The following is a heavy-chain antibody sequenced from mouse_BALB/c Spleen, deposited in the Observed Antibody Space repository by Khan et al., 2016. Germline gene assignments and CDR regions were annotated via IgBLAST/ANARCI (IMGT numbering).Heavy chain of an antibody. D-gene: IGHD1-2*01. CDR1: GFNIKDTY. CDR3: ARFTTATYYAMDY. V-gene: IGHV14-3*02. J-gene: IGHJ4*01. CDR2: IDPANGNT. Sequence: VQLKQSGAELVKPGASVKLSCTASGFNIKDTYMHWVKQRPEQGLEWIGRIDPANGNTKYDPKFQGKATITADTSSNTAYLQLSSLTSEDTAVYYCARFTTATYYAMDYWGQGTSVTVSS.